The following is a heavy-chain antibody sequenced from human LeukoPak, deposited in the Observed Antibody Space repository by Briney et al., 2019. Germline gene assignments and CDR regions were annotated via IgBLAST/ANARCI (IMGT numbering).Heavy chain of an antibody. D-gene: IGHD3-3*01. CDR3: ARVGSYYDFWSGYSRHFDY. CDR2: MNPNSGNT. Sequence: ASVKVSCKASGYTFTSYAMHWVRQAPGQGLEWMGWMNPNSGNTGYAQKFQGRVTITRNTSISTAYMELSSLRSEDTAVYYCARVGSYYDFWSGYSRHFDYWGQGTLVTVSS. J-gene: IGHJ4*02. CDR1: GYTFTSYA. V-gene: IGHV1-8*03.